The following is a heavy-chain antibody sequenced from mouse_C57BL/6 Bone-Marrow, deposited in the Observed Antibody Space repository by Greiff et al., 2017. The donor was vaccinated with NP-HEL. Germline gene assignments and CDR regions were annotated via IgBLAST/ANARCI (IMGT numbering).Heavy chain of an antibody. D-gene: IGHD3-2*02. Sequence: QVQLQQSGPGLVQPSQSLSITCTVSGFSLTSYGVHWVRQSPGKGLEWLGVIWSGGSTDYNAAFISRLSISKDNSKSQVFFKMNSLQADDTAIYYCARNSSGYVFFAYWGQGTLVTVSA. J-gene: IGHJ3*01. CDR3: ARNSSGYVFFAY. V-gene: IGHV2-2*01. CDR1: GFSLTSYG. CDR2: IWSGGST.